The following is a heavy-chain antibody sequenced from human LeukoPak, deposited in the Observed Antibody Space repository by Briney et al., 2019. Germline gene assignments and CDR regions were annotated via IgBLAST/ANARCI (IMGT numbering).Heavy chain of an antibody. V-gene: IGHV4-59*08. Sequence: SETLSLTCVDPGGSISGYTRRWVRQPPGKGLEWIGHVFYTGTTTYNPSLKSRVTISVDTSRNQCSLSLSSVTAADTAVYYCASHYSCGDYSLDCWGRGTLVTVSS. CDR3: ASHYSCGDYSLDC. CDR2: VFYTGTT. CDR1: GGSISGYT. J-gene: IGHJ4*02. D-gene: IGHD4-17*01.